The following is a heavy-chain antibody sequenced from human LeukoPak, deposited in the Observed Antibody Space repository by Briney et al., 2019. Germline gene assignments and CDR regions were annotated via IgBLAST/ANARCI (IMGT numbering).Heavy chain of an antibody. D-gene: IGHD6-13*01. Sequence: SETLSLTCTVSGGSISSYYWSWIRQPPGKGLEWIGYISYSGSTNYNPSLTSRVTISVDTSKKQFSLTLSSVTAADTAVYYCAREAAAGGFDDYYYYMEVWGKGTTVTVSS. CDR1: GGSISSYY. CDR3: AREAAAGGFDDYYYYMEV. CDR2: ISYSGST. V-gene: IGHV4-59*01. J-gene: IGHJ6*03.